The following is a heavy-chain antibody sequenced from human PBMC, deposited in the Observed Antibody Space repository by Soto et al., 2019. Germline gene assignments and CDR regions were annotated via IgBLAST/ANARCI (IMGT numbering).Heavy chain of an antibody. V-gene: IGHV3-30*18. D-gene: IGHD1-26*01. Sequence: QVLLVESGGGVVQPGRSLRLSCAASGFTFSDYGLHWVRQAPGKGLEWVAFLSHHSYKKYYAVSVKGRFTVSRDNSKNTLYLQMNSLRPEDTAVYYCAKDWVGGSNRYYLEYWGQGTPVTVSS. CDR2: LSHHSYKK. CDR3: AKDWVGGSNRYYLEY. J-gene: IGHJ4*02. CDR1: GFTFSDYG.